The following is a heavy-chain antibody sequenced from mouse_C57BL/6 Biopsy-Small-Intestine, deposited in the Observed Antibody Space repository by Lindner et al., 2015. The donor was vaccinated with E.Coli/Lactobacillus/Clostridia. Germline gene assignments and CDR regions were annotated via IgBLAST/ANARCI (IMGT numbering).Heavy chain of an antibody. CDR1: GYTFTGYW. CDR3: AREGDYDYDVVDY. J-gene: IGHJ2*01. Sequence: VQLQESGAELMKPGASVKLSCKATGYTFTGYWIEWVKQRPGHGLEWIGEFYLAVVVLATMRSSRGKATFTADTSSNTAYMQLSSLTTEDSAIYYCAREGDYDYDVVDYWGQGTTLTVSS. D-gene: IGHD2-4*01. CDR2: FYLAVVVL. V-gene: IGHV1-9*01.